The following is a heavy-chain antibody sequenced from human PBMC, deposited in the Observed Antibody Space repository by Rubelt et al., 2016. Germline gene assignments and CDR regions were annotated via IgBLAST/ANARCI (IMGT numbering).Heavy chain of an antibody. J-gene: IGHJ4*02. V-gene: IGHV1-69*01. CDR3: ATTIAIRPYYFDY. CDR2: IIPVFGTA. D-gene: IGHD6-6*01. Sequence: QVQLVQSGAEVKKPGSSVKVSCKASGGTFSSYAISWVRQAPGQGLEWMGGIIPVFGTANYAQKFQCRITMTADESTSTAYMELSSLRSEDTAVYYCATTIAIRPYYFDYWGQGTLVTVSS. CDR1: GGTFSSYA.